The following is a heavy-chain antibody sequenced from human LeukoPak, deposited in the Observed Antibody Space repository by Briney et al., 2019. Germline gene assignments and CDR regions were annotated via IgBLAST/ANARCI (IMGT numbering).Heavy chain of an antibody. CDR3: ARDTGSYYYYYMDV. V-gene: IGHV4-4*07. D-gene: IGHD2-15*01. Sequence: SETLSLTCTVSGGSISSYYWSWIRQPARKGLEWIGRIYTSGSTNYNPSLKSRVTMSVDTSKNQFSLKLSSVTAADTAVYYCARDTGSYYYYYMDVWGKGTTVTVSS. J-gene: IGHJ6*03. CDR1: GGSISSYY. CDR2: IYTSGST.